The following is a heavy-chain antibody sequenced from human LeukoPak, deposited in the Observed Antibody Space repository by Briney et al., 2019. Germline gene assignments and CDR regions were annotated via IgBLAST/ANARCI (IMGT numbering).Heavy chain of an antibody. CDR1: GFTFSSYW. CDR2: INKDGSEK. CDR3: ARALLGYCSSTSCYAGNYYYGMDV. J-gene: IGHJ6*02. V-gene: IGHV3-7*01. D-gene: IGHD2-2*01. Sequence: PGGSLRLSCAASGFTFSSYWMSWVRQAPGKGLEWVASINKDGSEKYWGGSVKGRFTISRDNEKHSLYLQMNSLRAEDTAVYYCARALLGYCSSTSCYAGNYYYGMDVWGQGTTVTVSS.